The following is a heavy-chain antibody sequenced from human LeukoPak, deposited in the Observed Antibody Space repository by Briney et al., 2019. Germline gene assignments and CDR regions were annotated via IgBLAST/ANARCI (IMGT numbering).Heavy chain of an antibody. D-gene: IGHD1-20*01. CDR1: GGTFSSYA. CDR2: IIPILGIA. Sequence: SVKVSCKASGGTFSSYAISWVRQAPGQGLEWMGRIIPILGIASYAQKFQGRVTITADKSTSTAYMELSSLRSEDTAVYYCARDVDNWNDEGLDYWGQGTLVTVSS. V-gene: IGHV1-69*04. CDR3: ARDVDNWNDEGLDY. J-gene: IGHJ4*02.